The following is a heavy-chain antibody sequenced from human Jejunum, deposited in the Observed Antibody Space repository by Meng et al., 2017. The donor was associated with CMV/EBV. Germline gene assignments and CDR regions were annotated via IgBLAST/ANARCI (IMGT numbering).Heavy chain of an antibody. V-gene: IGHV3-11*01. CDR3: ARIPSIASRPGRYSFDY. CDR1: FSDYY. Sequence: FSDYYMAWIRQAPGKGLEWLSYISSTGSIINYADSVKGRFTISRDNAKNSLHLQMNSLRAEDTAVYYCARIPSIASRPGRYSFDYWGQGTLVTVSS. D-gene: IGHD6-6*01. J-gene: IGHJ4*02. CDR2: ISSTGSII.